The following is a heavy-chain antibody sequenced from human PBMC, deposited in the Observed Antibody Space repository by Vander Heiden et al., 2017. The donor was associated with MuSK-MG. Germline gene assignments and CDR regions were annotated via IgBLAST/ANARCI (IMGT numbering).Heavy chain of an antibody. D-gene: IGHD4-17*01. CDR3: AKHRGYTVTTEVEN. V-gene: IGHV3-23*01. CDR2: ISGSGGST. CDR1: GFTFSTYA. J-gene: IGHJ4*02. Sequence: EVQLLESGGGLVQLGGSLRLSCAASGFTFSTYAMSWVRQAPGKGLEWVSSISGSGGSTYYTDSVKGRFTISRDNSKNTLYLHMNTLRVEDTALYYCAKHRGYTVTTEVENWGQGTLVTVSS.